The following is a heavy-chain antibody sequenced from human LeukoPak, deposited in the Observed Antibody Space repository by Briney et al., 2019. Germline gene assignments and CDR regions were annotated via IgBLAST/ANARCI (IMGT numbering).Heavy chain of an antibody. V-gene: IGHV4-61*02. CDR2: IYTSGVT. Sequence: KSSQTLSLTCNVSGDSISSDSYFWTWIRQPAGKGLEYVGRIYTSGVTNYNPSLKSRVTISVDTSKNQFSLKLSSVTAADTAVYYCARDKAAPGQHFDYWGQGTLVTVSS. CDR1: GDSISSDSYF. D-gene: IGHD6-13*01. CDR3: ARDKAAPGQHFDY. J-gene: IGHJ4*02.